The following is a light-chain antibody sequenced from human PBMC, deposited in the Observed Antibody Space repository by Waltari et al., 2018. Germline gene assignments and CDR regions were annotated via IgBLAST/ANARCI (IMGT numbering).Light chain of an antibody. CDR2: YDN. CDR3: ASWDDSLNGWV. Sequence: QSVLTQPPSVSEAPGQRVSISCSGSSSNIGNNAVSWYRQVPGQAPNLLIFYDNLVPSGLSDHFRGSKSGALASLVISGLPSGDEAHYYCASWDDSLNGWVLGGGTKVTVL. CDR1: SSNIGNNA. J-gene: IGLJ3*02. V-gene: IGLV1-36*01.